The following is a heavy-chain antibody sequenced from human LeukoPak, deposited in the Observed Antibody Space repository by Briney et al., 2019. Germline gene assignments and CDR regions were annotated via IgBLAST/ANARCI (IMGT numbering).Heavy chain of an antibody. V-gene: IGHV1-2*02. J-gene: IGHJ5*02. CDR1: GYTFTGYD. CDR2: INPNSGGT. D-gene: IGHD6-6*01. Sequence: ASVRVSCKASGYTFTGYDMHWVRQAPGQGLEWMGWINPNSGGTNCAQKFQGRVTMTRDTSISTAFMELSRLRSDDTAVYYCARETEYSSNWFDPWGQGTLVAVSS. CDR3: ARETEYSSNWFDP.